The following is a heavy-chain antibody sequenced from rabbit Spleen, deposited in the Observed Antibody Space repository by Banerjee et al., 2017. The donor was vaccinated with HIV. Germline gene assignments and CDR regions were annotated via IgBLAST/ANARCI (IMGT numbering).Heavy chain of an antibody. CDR1: GFSFSSSYW. CDR2: IDTGGGNT. V-gene: IGHV1S40*01. J-gene: IGHJ4*01. CDR3: ARDLTGVIGWNFKL. Sequence: QSLEESGGDLVKPGASLTLTCTASGFSFSSSYWICWVRQAPGKGLEWIACIDTGGGNTYYANWVNGRFTGSKTSSTTVDLKMTSLTAADTATYFCARDLTGVIGWNFKLWGQGTLVTVS. D-gene: IGHD1-1*01.